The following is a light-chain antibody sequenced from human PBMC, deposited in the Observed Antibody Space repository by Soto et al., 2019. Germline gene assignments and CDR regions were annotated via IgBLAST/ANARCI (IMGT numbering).Light chain of an antibody. Sequence: ILVTQSAATLPVSPLERTTLSFRASQSVSSNLAWYQQKPGQAPRLLIYGASTRATGIPARFSGSGSGTEFTLTISSLQSEDFAVYYCQQYNNWPKTFGQGTKVDIK. V-gene: IGKV3-15*01. CDR1: QSVSSN. J-gene: IGKJ1*01. CDR3: QQYNNWPKT. CDR2: GAS.